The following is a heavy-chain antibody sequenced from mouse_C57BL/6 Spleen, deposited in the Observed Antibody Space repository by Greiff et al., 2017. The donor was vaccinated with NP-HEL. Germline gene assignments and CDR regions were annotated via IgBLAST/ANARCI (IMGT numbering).Heavy chain of an antibody. J-gene: IGHJ4*01. CDR1: GYAFSSSW. CDR3: AGTTVVTPGAMDY. CDR2: IYPGDGDT. D-gene: IGHD1-1*01. V-gene: IGHV1-82*01. Sequence: VQLQQSGPELVKPGASVKISCKASGYAFSSSWMNWVKQRPGKGLEWIGRIYPGDGDTNYNGKFKGKATLTADKSSSTAYMQLSSLTSEDSAVYFCAGTTVVTPGAMDYWGQGTSVTVSS.